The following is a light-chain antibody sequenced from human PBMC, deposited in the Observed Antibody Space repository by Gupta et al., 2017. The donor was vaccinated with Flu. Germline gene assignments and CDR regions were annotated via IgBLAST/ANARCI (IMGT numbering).Light chain of an antibody. CDR1: SLPNQY. V-gene: IGLV3-25*03. CDR2: KDI. J-gene: IGLJ1*01. CDR3: QSADSPSTYYV. Sequence: ADSLPNQYVYCLQPKPGQAHSLLLYKDIETPSGIPGRFSASGSGTTVTLTISGVQAEDEADYYGQSADSPSTYYVFGGGTKVTVL.